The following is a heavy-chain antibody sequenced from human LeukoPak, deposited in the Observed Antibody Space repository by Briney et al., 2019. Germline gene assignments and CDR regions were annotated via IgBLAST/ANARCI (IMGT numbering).Heavy chain of an antibody. CDR3: ATGLRYFDWLWGPFDY. CDR1: GFTFSSYA. D-gene: IGHD3-9*01. Sequence: PGGSLRLSCAASGFTFSSYAMSWVRQAPGKGLEWVSAISGSGGSTYYADSVKGRFTISRDNSKNTLYLQMNSLRAEDTAVYYCATGLRYFDWLWGPFDYWGQGTLVTVSS. CDR2: ISGSGGST. J-gene: IGHJ4*02. V-gene: IGHV3-23*01.